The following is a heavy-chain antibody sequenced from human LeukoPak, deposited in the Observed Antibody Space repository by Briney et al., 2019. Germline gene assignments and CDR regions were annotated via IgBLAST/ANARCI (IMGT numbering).Heavy chain of an antibody. CDR1: GFTFNTYG. V-gene: IGHV3-23*01. CDR2: ISGSGGTT. CDR3: ASRVAYGIAARPPFDY. J-gene: IGHJ4*02. D-gene: IGHD6-6*01. Sequence: GGSLRLSCAASGFTFNTYGMSWVRQAPGKGLEWVSAISGSGGTTYYADSVKGRFTISRDNSKNTLYLQMNSLRAEDTAVYYCASRVAYGIAARPPFDYWGQGTLVTVSS.